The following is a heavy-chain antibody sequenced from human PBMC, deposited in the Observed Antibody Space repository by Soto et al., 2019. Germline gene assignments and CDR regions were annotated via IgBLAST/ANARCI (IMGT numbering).Heavy chain of an antibody. CDR2: INHSGST. Sequence: SETLSLTCAVYGGSFSGYYWTWIRQPPGTGLEWIGEINHSGSTNYNPSLKSRVTISVDKSKNQFSLKLSSVTAADTAVYYCARVKLAAAGTIDAFDIWGQGTMVTVSS. CDR3: ARVKLAAAGTIDAFDI. J-gene: IGHJ3*02. D-gene: IGHD6-13*01. CDR1: GGSFSGYY. V-gene: IGHV4-34*01.